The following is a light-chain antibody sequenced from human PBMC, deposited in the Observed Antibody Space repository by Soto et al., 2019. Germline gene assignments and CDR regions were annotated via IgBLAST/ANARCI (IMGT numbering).Light chain of an antibody. V-gene: IGKV3-15*01. CDR1: QSVSNN. J-gene: IGKJ5*01. Sequence: IVMTHSPATLSVSPWERATLSCRASQSVSNNLAWYQQKPGQAPRLLMYGASTRATGSPARFSGSGSGTEFTLTITSLQPEDFAVYYCQQYNYLITFGQGTRLEIK. CDR3: QQYNYLIT. CDR2: GAS.